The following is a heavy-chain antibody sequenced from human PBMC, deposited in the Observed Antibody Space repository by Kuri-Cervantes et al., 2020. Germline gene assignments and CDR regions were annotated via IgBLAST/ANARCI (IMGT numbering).Heavy chain of an antibody. Sequence: GGSLRLSCAASGFTFSSYAMHWVRQAPGKGLEYVSAISSNGGSTYYANSVKGRFTISRDNSKNTLYLQMGSLRAEDTAVYYCAKDPLSAGYCSGGSCLYFDYWGQGTLVTVSS. CDR2: ISSNGGST. D-gene: IGHD2-15*01. CDR3: AKDPLSAGYCSGGSCLYFDY. J-gene: IGHJ4*02. CDR1: GFTFSSYA. V-gene: IGHV3-64*01.